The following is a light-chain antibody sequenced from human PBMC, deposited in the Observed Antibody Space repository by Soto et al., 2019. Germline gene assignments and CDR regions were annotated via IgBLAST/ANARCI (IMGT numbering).Light chain of an antibody. CDR2: AVN. CDR3: SSYSDSDTKV. J-gene: IGLJ1*01. V-gene: IGLV2-14*03. CDR1: SSDIGSYNH. Sequence: QSVLTQPASVSGSPGQSITISCSGTSSDIGSYNHVAWYQQFPGKSPKLMIYAVNNRPSGVSGRFSGSKSDTTAYLTISGLQAEDEADYYCSSYSDSDTKVFGTGTKVTVL.